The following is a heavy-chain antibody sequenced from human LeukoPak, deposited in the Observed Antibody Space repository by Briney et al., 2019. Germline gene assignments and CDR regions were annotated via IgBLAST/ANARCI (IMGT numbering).Heavy chain of an antibody. CDR2: ISAYNGNT. J-gene: IGHJ4*02. Sequence: ASVKVSCKASDYTFTSYGISWVRQAPGQGLEWMGWISAYNGNTNYAQKLQGRVTMTTDTSTSTAYMELRSLRSDDTAVYYCARDTSPIVVVPAAMGYWGQGTLVAASS. CDR1: DYTFTSYG. V-gene: IGHV1-18*01. CDR3: ARDTSPIVVVPAAMGY. D-gene: IGHD2-2*01.